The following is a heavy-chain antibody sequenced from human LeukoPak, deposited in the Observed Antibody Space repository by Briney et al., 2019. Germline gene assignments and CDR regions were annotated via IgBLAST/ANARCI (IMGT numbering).Heavy chain of an antibody. J-gene: IGHJ4*02. V-gene: IGHV3-7*01. Sequence: QAGGSLRLSCAASGFTFSSYGMNWVRQAPGKGLEWVSYIKQDGSAKYYVDSVKGRFTISRDNAKNSLYLQMNSLRAEDTAVYYCARDTPREAVAGLFDYRGQGTLVTVSS. D-gene: IGHD6-19*01. CDR3: ARDTPREAVAGLFDY. CDR2: IKQDGSAK. CDR1: GFTFSSYG.